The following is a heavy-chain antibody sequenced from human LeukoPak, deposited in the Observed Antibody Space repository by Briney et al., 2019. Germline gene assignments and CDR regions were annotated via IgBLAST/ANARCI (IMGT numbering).Heavy chain of an antibody. CDR1: GYNFNSYA. D-gene: IGHD3-9*01. Sequence: GASVKISCKTSGYNFNSYAINWVRQAPGQGLEWMGWISAYNGNTNYAQKLQGRVTMTTDTSTSTAYMELRSLRSDDTAVYYCARVGYDILMIAHDYWGQGTLVTVSS. J-gene: IGHJ4*02. CDR3: ARVGYDILMIAHDY. V-gene: IGHV1-18*01. CDR2: ISAYNGNT.